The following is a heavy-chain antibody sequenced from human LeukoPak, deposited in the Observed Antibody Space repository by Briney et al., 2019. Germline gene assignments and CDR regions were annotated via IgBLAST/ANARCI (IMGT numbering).Heavy chain of an antibody. J-gene: IGHJ3*02. Sequence: SVKVSCKASGGTFSSYAISWVRQAPGQGLKWMGRIIPILGTANYAQKFQGRVTITTDESTSTAYMELSSLRSEDTAVYYCARARLAIVLMVYASTDDAFDIWGQGTMVTVSS. CDR3: ARARLAIVLMVYASTDDAFDI. V-gene: IGHV1-69*11. CDR1: GGTFSSYA. CDR2: IIPILGTA. D-gene: IGHD2-8*01.